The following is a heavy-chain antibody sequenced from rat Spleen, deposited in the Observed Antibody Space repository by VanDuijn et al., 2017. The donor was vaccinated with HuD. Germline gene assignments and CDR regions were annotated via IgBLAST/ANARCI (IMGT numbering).Heavy chain of an antibody. Sequence: EVQLVESDGGLVQPGRSLKLSCAASGFTFSDYGMAWVRQTPTKGLEWVASISNGGDNTYYRDSVKGRFTISRDNAKNTQYLQMDSLRSEDTATYYCTTETITTVGVPFAYWGQGTLVTVSS. CDR2: ISNGGDNT. J-gene: IGHJ3*01. CDR1: GFTFSDYG. D-gene: IGHD1-1*01. V-gene: IGHV5S14*01. CDR3: TTETITTVGVPFAY.